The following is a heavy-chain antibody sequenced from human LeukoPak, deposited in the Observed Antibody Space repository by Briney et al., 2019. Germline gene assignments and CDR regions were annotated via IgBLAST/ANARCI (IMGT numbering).Heavy chain of an antibody. CDR1: GFTFSSYA. CDR2: ISGSGGST. D-gene: IGHD4-17*01. Sequence: GGSLRLSCAASGFTFSSYAMSWVRQAPGKWLEWVSVISGSGGSTYYPDSVKGRFTISRDNSKNTLYMQMNSLRAEDTAVYYCAKHGEAYGDSKTDYWGQGTQVTVSS. J-gene: IGHJ4*02. CDR3: AKHGEAYGDSKTDY. V-gene: IGHV3-23*01.